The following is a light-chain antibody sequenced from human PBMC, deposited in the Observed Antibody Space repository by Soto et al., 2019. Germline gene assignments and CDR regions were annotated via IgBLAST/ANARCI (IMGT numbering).Light chain of an antibody. J-gene: IGLJ1*01. CDR2: ENN. Sequence: QSVLTQPPSVSAAPGQKVTISCSGSSSNIGNNYVSWYQQLPGTAPKLLIYENNKRPSGIPDRFSGSKSGTSATLGITGLQTGDEADYYCGXWDSSLSAYVSGTGTKVTVL. CDR1: SSNIGNNY. V-gene: IGLV1-51*02. CDR3: GXWDSSLSAYV.